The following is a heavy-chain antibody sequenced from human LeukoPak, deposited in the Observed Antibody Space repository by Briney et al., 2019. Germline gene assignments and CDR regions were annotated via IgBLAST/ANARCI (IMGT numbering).Heavy chain of an antibody. V-gene: IGHV4-39*07. J-gene: IGHJ4*02. CDR3: AGSLAAAPPGY. CDR2: IYYSGST. Sequence: PSETLSLTGTVSGGSISSSSYYWGWIRQPPGKGLEWIGSIYYSGSTYYNPSLKSRVTISVDTSKNQFSLKLSSVTAADTAVYYCAGSLAAAPPGYWGQGTLVPVSS. CDR1: GGSISSSSYY. D-gene: IGHD6-13*01.